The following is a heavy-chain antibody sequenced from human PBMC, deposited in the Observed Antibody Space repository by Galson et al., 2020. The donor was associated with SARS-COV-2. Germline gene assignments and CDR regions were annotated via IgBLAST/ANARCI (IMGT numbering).Heavy chain of an antibody. J-gene: IGHJ6*02. CDR2: IYYSGST. D-gene: IGHD6-19*01. CDR1: GGSISSSSYY. V-gene: IGHV4-39*07. Sequence: SETLSPTCTVSGGSISSSSYYWGWIRQPPGKGLEWIGSIYYSGSTYYNPSLKSRVTISVDTSKNQFSLKLSSVTAADTAVYYCARVSPPSPQWLVSYYGMDVWGQGTTVTVSS. CDR3: ARVSPPSPQWLVSYYGMDV.